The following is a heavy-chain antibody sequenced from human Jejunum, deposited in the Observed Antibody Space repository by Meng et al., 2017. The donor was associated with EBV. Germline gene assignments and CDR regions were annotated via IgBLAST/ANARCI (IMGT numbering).Heavy chain of an antibody. V-gene: IGHV4-61*05. CDR2: IYHGGGT. D-gene: IGHD3-22*01. CDR3: AGNGYYALEY. J-gene: IGHJ4*02. Sequence: QESRPTLVKPTQTLTLTCTFSGFSLSTSGVGVAWIRQPPGKGLEWLGEIYHGGGTNYNPSLESRVTISVDKSKNQFSLKLNSVTVADTAVYYCAGNGYYALEYWGPGILVTVSS. CDR1: GFSLSTSGV.